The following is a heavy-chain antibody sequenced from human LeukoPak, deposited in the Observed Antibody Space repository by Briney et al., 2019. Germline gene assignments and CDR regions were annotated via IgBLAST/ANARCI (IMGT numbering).Heavy chain of an antibody. CDR3: ARGSSRGGAMVAKGYYYMDV. CDR2: IYTSGST. D-gene: IGHD5-18*01. CDR1: GGSFSGNYY. V-gene: IGHV4-59*10. J-gene: IGHJ6*03. Sequence: SETLSLTCAVYGGSFSGNYYWSWIRQPAGKGLEWIGRIYTSGSTNYNPSLKSRVTISVDTSKNQFSLKLSSVTAADTAVYYCARGSSRGGAMVAKGYYYMDVWGKGTTVTISS.